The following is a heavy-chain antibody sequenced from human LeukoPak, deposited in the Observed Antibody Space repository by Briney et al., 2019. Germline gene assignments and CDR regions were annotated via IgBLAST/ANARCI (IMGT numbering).Heavy chain of an antibody. D-gene: IGHD4-11*01. CDR2: ISGSGGSA. J-gene: IGHJ4*02. CDR1: GFTFSTYA. Sequence: GGSLTLSCAVSGFTFSTYAMSWARQAPGKGLECVSSISGSGGSAYYADSVKGRFTISRDNSKNTLYLQMNSLRAEDTAIYYCARGTPVPSFFDSWGQGTLVVTVSS. CDR3: ARGTPVPSFFDS. V-gene: IGHV3-23*01.